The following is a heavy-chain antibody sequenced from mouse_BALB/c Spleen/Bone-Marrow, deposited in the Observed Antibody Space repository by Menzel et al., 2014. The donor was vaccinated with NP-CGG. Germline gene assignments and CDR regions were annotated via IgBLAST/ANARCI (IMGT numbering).Heavy chain of an antibody. CDR1: GYAFSIYW. J-gene: IGHJ2*01. V-gene: IGHV1-80*01. CDR3: ARGGISIDY. CDR2: IYPGDDDT. Sequence: QVQLQQPGAELVRPGSSVKISCKASGYAFSIYWMNWVKQRPGQGLEWIGQIYPGDDDTDYNGKFKGKATLTADRSSSTAYMQLNSLTSEDSAVYFYARGGISIDYWGQGTTLTVSS.